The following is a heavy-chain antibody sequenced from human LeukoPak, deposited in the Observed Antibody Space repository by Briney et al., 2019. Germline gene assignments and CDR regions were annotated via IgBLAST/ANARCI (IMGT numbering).Heavy chain of an antibody. Sequence: AGSLRLSCVASRFSFSIYWMHWVWQGPGKGLGWVSRINGDGTYTDYAESVKGRFTFSRDNAKNTLYLQLNSLTAEDTAVYYCVRGTARMSTALGSWGQGTLVTVSS. V-gene: IGHV3-74*01. J-gene: IGHJ5*02. D-gene: IGHD1-26*01. CDR3: VRGTARMSTALGS. CDR1: RFSFSIYW. CDR2: INGDGTYT.